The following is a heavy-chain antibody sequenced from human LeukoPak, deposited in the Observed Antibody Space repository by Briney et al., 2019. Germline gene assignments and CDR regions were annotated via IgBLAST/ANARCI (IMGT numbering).Heavy chain of an antibody. Sequence: GGSLRLSCAASGFTFSNYAMNWVRQAPGKGLEWVANIKRDGKEKHYVDSVKGRFTISRDNARNSLYLQMSSLRAEDTAVYYCAKDGAYDWNDKSDYWGQGTLVTVSS. CDR2: IKRDGKEK. CDR1: GFTFSNYA. D-gene: IGHD1-20*01. CDR3: AKDGAYDWNDKSDY. V-gene: IGHV3-7*01. J-gene: IGHJ4*02.